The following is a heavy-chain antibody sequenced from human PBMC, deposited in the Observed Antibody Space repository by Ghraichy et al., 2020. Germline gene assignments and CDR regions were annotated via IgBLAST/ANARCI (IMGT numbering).Heavy chain of an antibody. CDR2: IYYSGST. CDR3: ARGSTAARSLWYFDL. D-gene: IGHD2-2*01. Sequence: SETLSLTCTVSGGSISSGGYYWSWIRQHPGKGLEWIGYIYYSGSTYYNPSLKSRVTISVDTSKNQFSLKLSSVTAADTAVYYWARGSTAARSLWYFDLWGRGTLVTVSS. CDR1: GGSISSGGYY. V-gene: IGHV4-31*03. J-gene: IGHJ2*01.